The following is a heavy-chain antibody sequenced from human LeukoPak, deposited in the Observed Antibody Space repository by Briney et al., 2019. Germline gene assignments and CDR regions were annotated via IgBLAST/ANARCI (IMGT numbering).Heavy chain of an antibody. D-gene: IGHD7-27*01. CDR1: GIIFRDAW. CDR3: TKDPPLTGGVYSAH. V-gene: IGHV3-15*07. Sequence: GGSLRLSCVVSGIIFRDAWMNWVRQTPGKGLEWVGLIKSKVEGGTTDYAAPVKGRFTISRDDSENTLYLQMSSLKIEDTAIYYCTKDPPLTGGVYSAHWGPGTLVTVSS. J-gene: IGHJ4*02. CDR2: IKSKVEGGTT.